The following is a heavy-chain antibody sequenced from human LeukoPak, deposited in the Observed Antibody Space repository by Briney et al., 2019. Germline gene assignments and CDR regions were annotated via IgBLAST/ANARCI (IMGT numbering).Heavy chain of an antibody. Sequence: ASVKVSCKASGYTFTSYGISWVRQAPGQGLEWMGWISAYNGNTNYAQKLQGRVTMTTDTSTSTAYMELRSLRPDDTAVYYCARDETNYYDSSGYYYSFDYWGQGTLVTVSS. J-gene: IGHJ4*02. CDR2: ISAYNGNT. V-gene: IGHV1-18*01. CDR1: GYTFTSYG. D-gene: IGHD3-22*01. CDR3: ARDETNYYDSSGYYYSFDY.